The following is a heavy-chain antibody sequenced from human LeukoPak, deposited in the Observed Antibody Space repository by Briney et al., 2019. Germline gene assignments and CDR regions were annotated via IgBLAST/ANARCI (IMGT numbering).Heavy chain of an antibody. CDR2: ISYDGTQK. CDR1: GDTFSNHA. Sequence: PGGSLRLSCTASGDTFSNHAMAWVRQAPGKGLEWVAVISYDGTQKYYADSVKGRFTISGDNSKNTVYLQMNSLRAEDTAVYFCARDAVTQWLAYYLDYWGQGTLVTVSS. J-gene: IGHJ4*02. D-gene: IGHD6-19*01. CDR3: ARDAVTQWLAYYLDY. V-gene: IGHV3-30*03.